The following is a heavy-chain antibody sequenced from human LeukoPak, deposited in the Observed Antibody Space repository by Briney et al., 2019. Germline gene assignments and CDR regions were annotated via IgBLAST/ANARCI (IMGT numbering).Heavy chain of an antibody. CDR2: VSGSGGST. CDR3: AKVPVPAAAYYFDY. V-gene: IGHV3-23*01. CDR1: GFTFSSYA. Sequence: PGGSRRLSCAASGFTFSSYAMSWVRQAPGKGLEWVSAVSGSGGSTYYADSVKGRFTISRDNSKNTLYLQMNSLRAEDTAVYYCAKVPVPAAAYYFDYWGQGTLVTVSS. J-gene: IGHJ4*02. D-gene: IGHD2-2*01.